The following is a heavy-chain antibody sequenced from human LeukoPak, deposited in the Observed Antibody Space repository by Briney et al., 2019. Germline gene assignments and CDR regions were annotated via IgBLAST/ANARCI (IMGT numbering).Heavy chain of an antibody. D-gene: IGHD3-10*01. CDR3: ARRRTYYYGSGSYYFDY. J-gene: IGHJ4*02. V-gene: IGHV4-34*01. CDR2: INHSGST. Sequence: SETLSLTCAVYGGSFSGYYWSWIRQPPGKGLEWIREINHSGSTNYNPSLKSRVTISVDTSKNQFSLRLSSVTAADTAVYYCARRRTYYYGSGSYYFDYWGQGTLVTVSS. CDR1: GGSFSGYY.